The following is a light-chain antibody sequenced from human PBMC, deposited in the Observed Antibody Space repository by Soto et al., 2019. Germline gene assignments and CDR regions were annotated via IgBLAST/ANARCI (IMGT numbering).Light chain of an antibody. CDR3: QQRSNWLT. CDR1: QSVSSY. J-gene: IGKJ4*01. CDR2: DAS. Sequence: EIVLTQSPATLSLSPGERATHSCRASQSVSSYLAWYQQKPGQAPRLLIYDASNRATGIPARFSGSGSGTDFTLTSSSLEPEDFAFYYCQQRSNWLTFGGGTKVEIK. V-gene: IGKV3-11*01.